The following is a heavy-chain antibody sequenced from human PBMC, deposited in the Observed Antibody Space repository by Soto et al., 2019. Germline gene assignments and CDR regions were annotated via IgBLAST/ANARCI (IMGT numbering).Heavy chain of an antibody. CDR2: ISYDGSNK. D-gene: IGHD3-22*01. CDR1: GFTFSSYA. CDR3: ARDRYYDSSGYYYH. J-gene: IGHJ5*02. V-gene: IGHV3-30-3*01. Sequence: GGSLRLSCAASGFTFSSYAMHWVRQAPGKGLEWVAVISYDGSNKYYADSVKGRFTISRDNSKNTLYLQMNSLRAEDTAVYYCARDRYYDSSGYYYHWGQGTLVTGS.